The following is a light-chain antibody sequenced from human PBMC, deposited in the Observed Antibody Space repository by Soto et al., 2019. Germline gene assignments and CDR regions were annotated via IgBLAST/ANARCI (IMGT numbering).Light chain of an antibody. CDR1: SSDVGTYNL. Sequence: QSALTQPASVSGSPGQSITISCTGTSSDVGTYNLVSWYRQHPGKAPKLMIYEANKRPSGVSDRFSGSKSGNTASLTISGLQAEDEASYYCCSFTSSTTLMFGGGTKVTVL. J-gene: IGLJ3*02. CDR2: EAN. CDR3: CSFTSSTTLM. V-gene: IGLV2-23*01.